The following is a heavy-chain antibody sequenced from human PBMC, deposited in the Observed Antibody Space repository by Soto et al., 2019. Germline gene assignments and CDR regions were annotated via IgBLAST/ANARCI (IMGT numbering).Heavy chain of an antibody. CDR2: IYPGDSDT. V-gene: IGHV5-51*01. CDR1: GYSFTSYW. CDR3: ARHVENPYSSEPDY. D-gene: IGHD6-25*01. J-gene: IGHJ4*02. Sequence: PGESLKISCNGSGYSFTSYWICWVRQMPGKGLEWMGIIYPGDSDTRYSPSFQGQVTISADKSISTAYLQWSSLKASDTAMYYCARHVENPYSSEPDYWGQGTLVTVSS.